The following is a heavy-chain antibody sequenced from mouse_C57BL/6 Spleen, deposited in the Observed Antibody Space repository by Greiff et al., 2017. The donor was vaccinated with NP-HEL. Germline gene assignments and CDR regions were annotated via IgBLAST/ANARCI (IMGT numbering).Heavy chain of an antibody. J-gene: IGHJ1*03. CDR2: IHPNSGST. CDR1: GYTFTSYW. D-gene: IGHD1-1*01. CDR3: ARDDYGRKDYWYFDV. Sequence: QVQLQQPGAELVKPGASVKLSCKASGYTFTSYWMHWVKQRPGQGLEWIGMIHPNSGSTNYNEKFKSKATLTVDKSSSTAYMQLSSLTSEDSAVYYGARDDYGRKDYWYFDVWVTGTTVTVSS. V-gene: IGHV1-64*01.